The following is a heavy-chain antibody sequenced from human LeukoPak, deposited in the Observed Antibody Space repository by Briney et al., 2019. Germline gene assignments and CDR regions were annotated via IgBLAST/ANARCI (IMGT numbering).Heavy chain of an antibody. CDR1: GYTFTDYY. D-gene: IGHD6-19*01. Sequence: ASVKVSCKASGYTFTDYYMHWVRQAPGQGLEWMGWINSNSGDTNYAQKFQGSVAMTRDTSITTAYMELSWLRSDDTAVYYCARGPRITVGGPSDYWGQGTLVTVSS. V-gene: IGHV1-2*02. CDR2: INSNSGDT. CDR3: ARGPRITVGGPSDY. J-gene: IGHJ4*02.